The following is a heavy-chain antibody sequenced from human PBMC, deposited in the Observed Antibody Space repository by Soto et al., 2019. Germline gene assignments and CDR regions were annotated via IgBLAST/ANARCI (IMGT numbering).Heavy chain of an antibody. Sequence: QITLKESGPTLVKPTQTLTLTFTLYGFSLSSSGVGVGWIRQPPGKALEWLALIYWDDDKRYSPSLKSRLTLTTDTSKNQVVLTMTNMDPLDTATAYCARHDGSGNKYLWYFDLWGRGTLVTVSS. CDR2: IYWDDDK. CDR1: GFSLSSSGVG. CDR3: ARHDGSGNKYLWYFDL. V-gene: IGHV2-5*02. D-gene: IGHD3-10*01. J-gene: IGHJ2*01.